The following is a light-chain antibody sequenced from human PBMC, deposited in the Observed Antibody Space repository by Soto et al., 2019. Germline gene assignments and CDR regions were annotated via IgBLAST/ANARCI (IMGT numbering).Light chain of an antibody. CDR2: DVS. V-gene: IGLV2-14*03. CDR1: SSDVGAYNS. Sequence: QSVLTQPASVSGSPGQSIAISCTGTSSDVGAYNSVSWYQQHPGRAPKLMIHDVSDRPSGVSNRFSGSKSGNTASLTISGLQAEDEAGYYCSSYTSSSTYVFGTGTKVTGL. J-gene: IGLJ1*01. CDR3: SSYTSSSTYV.